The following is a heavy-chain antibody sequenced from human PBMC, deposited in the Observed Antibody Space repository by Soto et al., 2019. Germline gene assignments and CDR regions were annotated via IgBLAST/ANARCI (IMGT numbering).Heavy chain of an antibody. CDR3: ARSLTEGYCTITGCYTRPLYGMDV. Sequence: QEQLVQSGAEVKKPGASVKVSCKASGYTFSGYYIHWLRQAPGQGLEWMGWINPNSGGTNSAQKFQGRVTVTRDTPTSTAYMELSRLTSDDTAVYYCARSLTEGYCTITGCYTRPLYGMDVWGQGTTVTVSS. CDR1: GYTFSGYY. D-gene: IGHD2-2*02. J-gene: IGHJ6*02. V-gene: IGHV1-2*02. CDR2: INPNSGGT.